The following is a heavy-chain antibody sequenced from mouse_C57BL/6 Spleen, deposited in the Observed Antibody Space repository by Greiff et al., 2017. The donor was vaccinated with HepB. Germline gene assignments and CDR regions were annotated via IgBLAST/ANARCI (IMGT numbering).Heavy chain of an antibody. CDR2: IDPSDSYT. CDR1: GYTFTSYW. Sequence: QVQLQQPGAELVMPGASVKLSCKASGYTFTSYWMHWVKQRPGQGLEWIGEIDPSDSYTNYNQKFKGKSTLTVDKSSSTAYMQLSSLTSEDSAVYYCARGKLTGTLYFDVWGTGTTVTVSS. D-gene: IGHD4-1*01. V-gene: IGHV1-69*01. CDR3: ARGKLTGTLYFDV. J-gene: IGHJ1*03.